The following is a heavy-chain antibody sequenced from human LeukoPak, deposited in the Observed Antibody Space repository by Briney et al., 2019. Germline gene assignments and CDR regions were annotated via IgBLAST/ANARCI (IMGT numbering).Heavy chain of an antibody. CDR2: ISSGGSSI. CDR3: ARDGTTPMSNFYYAMDV. D-gene: IGHD4-11*01. Sequence: PGGSLRLSCAASGFTFSSYVMNWVRQAPGKGLEWVSYISSGGSSIYYADSVKGRFTISRDNAKNSLYLQMNSLRVEDTAVYYCARDGTTPMSNFYYAMDVWGQGTPVTVSS. V-gene: IGHV3-48*03. J-gene: IGHJ6*02. CDR1: GFTFSSYV.